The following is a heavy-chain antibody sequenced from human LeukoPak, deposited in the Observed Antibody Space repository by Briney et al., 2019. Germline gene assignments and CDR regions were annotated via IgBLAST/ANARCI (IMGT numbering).Heavy chain of an antibody. D-gene: IGHD3-9*01. CDR1: GFTFSTFA. Sequence: GVSLRLSCAASGFTFSTFAMNWVRHAPGKGLEWVSSISHNGSLINYADSVRGRFTISRDNAKSSLYLQMNSLRAEDTAVYYCARAFVRYFDWQPIDYWGQGTLVTVSS. CDR3: ARAFVRYFDWQPIDY. J-gene: IGHJ4*02. CDR2: ISHNGSLI. V-gene: IGHV3-21*01.